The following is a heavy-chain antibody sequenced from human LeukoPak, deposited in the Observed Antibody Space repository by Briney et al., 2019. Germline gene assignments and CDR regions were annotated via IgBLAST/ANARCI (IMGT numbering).Heavy chain of an antibody. CDR1: GGSISSYY. Sequence: SETLSLTCTVSGGSISSYYWSWIRQPAGKGLEWIGRIYTSGSNNYNPSLKSRVTMSVDTSKNQFSLKLTSVTAADTAVYYCARVRTTDHYYYYYMDVWGKGTTVTVSS. V-gene: IGHV4-4*07. J-gene: IGHJ6*03. CDR2: IYTSGSN. D-gene: IGHD4-11*01. CDR3: ARVRTTDHYYYYYMDV.